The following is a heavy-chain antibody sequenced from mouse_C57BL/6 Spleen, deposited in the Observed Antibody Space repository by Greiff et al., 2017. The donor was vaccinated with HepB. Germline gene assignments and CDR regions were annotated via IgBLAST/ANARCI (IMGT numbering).Heavy chain of an antibody. V-gene: IGHV5-4*01. J-gene: IGHJ2*01. Sequence: EVQRVESGGGLVKPGGSLKLSCAASGFTFSSYAMSWVRQTPEKRLEWVATISDGGSYTYYPDNVKGRFTISRDNAKNNLYLQMSHLKSEDTAMYYCARGYDYDAPYYFDYWGQGTTLTVSS. CDR1: GFTFSSYA. CDR3: ARGYDYDAPYYFDY. CDR2: ISDGGSYT. D-gene: IGHD2-4*01.